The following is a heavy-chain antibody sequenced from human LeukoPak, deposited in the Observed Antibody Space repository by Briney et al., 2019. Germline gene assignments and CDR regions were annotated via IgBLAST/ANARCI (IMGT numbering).Heavy chain of an antibody. CDR3: ARGGYYFGMDV. V-gene: IGHV1-8*01. J-gene: IGHJ6*02. CDR1: GDTFTSYD. CDR2: MTPNSGNP. Sequence: VASVKVSCKASGDTFTSYDINWVRQGTGQGHEWMGWMTPNSGNPAYAQKSQGRVTMPRNTSISTAYVELSSLRSEDTAVYYCARGGYYFGMDVWGQGTTVTVSS.